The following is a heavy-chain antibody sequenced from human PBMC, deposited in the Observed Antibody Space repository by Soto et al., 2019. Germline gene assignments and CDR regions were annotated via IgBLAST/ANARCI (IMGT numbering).Heavy chain of an antibody. CDR1: GGTFSSYA. D-gene: IGHD3-3*01. V-gene: IGHV1-69*06. CDR2: IIPIFGTA. Sequence: SVNVSCKASGGTFSSYAISWVRQAPGQGLEWMGGIIPIFGTANYAQKFQGRVTITADKYTSTAYMELSSLRSEDTAVYYCARVSDFWSGYYPYYYSGMDVWGQGTTVTVSS. CDR3: ARVSDFWSGYYPYYYSGMDV. J-gene: IGHJ6*02.